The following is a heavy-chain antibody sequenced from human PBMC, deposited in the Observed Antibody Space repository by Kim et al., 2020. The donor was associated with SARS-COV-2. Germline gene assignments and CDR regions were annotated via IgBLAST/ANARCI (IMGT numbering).Heavy chain of an antibody. CDR3: ARDPTYTAMVEGDYGMDV. V-gene: IGHV3-53*01. J-gene: IGHJ6*02. CDR2: IYSGGST. D-gene: IGHD5-18*01. Sequence: GGSLRLSCAASGFTVSSNYMSWVRQAPGKGLEWVSVIYSGGSTYYADSVKGRFTISRDNSKNTLYLQMNSLRAEDTAVYYCARDPTYTAMVEGDYGMDVWGQGTTVTVSS. CDR1: GFTVSSNY.